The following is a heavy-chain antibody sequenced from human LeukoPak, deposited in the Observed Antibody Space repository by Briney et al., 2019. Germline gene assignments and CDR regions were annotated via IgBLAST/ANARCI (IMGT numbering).Heavy chain of an antibody. J-gene: IGHJ4*02. V-gene: IGHV4-4*07. D-gene: IGHD6-19*01. CDR1: GVSITSYY. CDR3: TRGHGWTDY. Sequence: SETLSLTCIVSGVSITSYYWTRIRQPAGKGLERIGRTHTNGDINYNPSLKSRVTMSVDTSKNQFSLNLSSVTAADTAVYYCTRGHGWTDYWGQGTLVTVPS. CDR2: THTNGDI.